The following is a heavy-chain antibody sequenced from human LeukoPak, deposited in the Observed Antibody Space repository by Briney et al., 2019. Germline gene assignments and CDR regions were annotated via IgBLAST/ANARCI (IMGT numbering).Heavy chain of an antibody. J-gene: IGHJ5*02. CDR3: ARGDPHADL. CDR2: ITISGHTK. Sequence: WGSLRLSCAASGFDLSTYEMNWVRQAPGKGLEWIADITISGHTKNYPDSVKGRFTISRDNARTSLYLQMNSLRVEDTGVYYCARGDPHADLWGQGTLVTVSS. CDR1: GFDLSTYE. V-gene: IGHV3-48*03.